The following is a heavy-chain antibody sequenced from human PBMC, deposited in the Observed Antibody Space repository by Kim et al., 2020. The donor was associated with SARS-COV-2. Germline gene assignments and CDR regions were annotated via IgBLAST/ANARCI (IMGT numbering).Heavy chain of an antibody. CDR1: GFTFSSYS. J-gene: IGHJ4*02. Sequence: GSLRLSCAVSGFTFSSYSMNWVRQAPGKGLEWVSSISSSSSYIYYADSVKGRFTISRDNAKNSLYLQMNSLRAEDTAVYYCAAPLGYPYGWPWGQGTLVTVSS. V-gene: IGHV3-21*01. D-gene: IGHD4-17*01. CDR2: ISSSSSYI. CDR3: AAPLGYPYGWP.